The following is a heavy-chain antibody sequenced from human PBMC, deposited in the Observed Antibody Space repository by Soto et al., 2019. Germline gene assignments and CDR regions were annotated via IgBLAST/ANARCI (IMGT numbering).Heavy chain of an antibody. Sequence: WTWIRQPPGKGLEWIGFIYYTGSTNYNPSLKSRVTISVDTSKNQFSLKLTSVTAADTAVYYCARDVAEYYFDYWGQGTLVTVSS. CDR2: IYYTGST. CDR3: ARDVAEYYFDY. D-gene: IGHD6-13*01. V-gene: IGHV4-59*01. J-gene: IGHJ4*02.